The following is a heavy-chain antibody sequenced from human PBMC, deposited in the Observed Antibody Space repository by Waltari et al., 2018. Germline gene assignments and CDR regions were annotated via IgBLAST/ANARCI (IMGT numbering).Heavy chain of an antibody. V-gene: IGHV1-2*06. CDR1: GYTSTGYY. CDR2: INPNSGGT. CDR3: ARGIAAENWFDP. Sequence: QVQLVQSGAEVKKPGASVKVSCKASGYTSTGYYMPWVRQAPGHGLEWMGRINPNSGGTNYAQKFQGRVTMTRDTSISTAYMELSRLRSDDTAVYYCARGIAAENWFDPWGQGTLVTVSS. D-gene: IGHD6-13*01. J-gene: IGHJ5*02.